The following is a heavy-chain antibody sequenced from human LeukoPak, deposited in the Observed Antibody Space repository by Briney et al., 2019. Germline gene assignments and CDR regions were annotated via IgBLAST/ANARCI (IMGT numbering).Heavy chain of an antibody. CDR3: ARFCSGGSCPDV. J-gene: IGHJ6*02. Sequence: PSETLSLTCTVSGGSISSYFWTWIRQPPGKGLEWIGNIYYGGSTRYNPSLKSRVSISVDTSKNQFSLKLTSVTAADTAVYYCARFCSGGSCPDVWGQGTMVSVSS. D-gene: IGHD2-15*01. CDR1: GGSISSYF. CDR2: IYYGGST. V-gene: IGHV4-59*01.